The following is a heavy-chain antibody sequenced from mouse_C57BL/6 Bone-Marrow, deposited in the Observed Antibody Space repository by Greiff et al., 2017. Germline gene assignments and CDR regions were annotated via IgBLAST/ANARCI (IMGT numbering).Heavy chain of an antibody. Sequence: EVHLVESGPELVKPGASVKISCKASGYSFTGYYMNWVKQSPEKSLEWIGEINPSTGGTTYNQKFKAKATLTVDKSSSTAYMQLKSLTSEDSAVYYCARSLGYWGQGTTLTVSS. CDR3: ARSLGY. V-gene: IGHV1-42*01. CDR1: GYSFTGYY. J-gene: IGHJ2*01. CDR2: INPSTGGT.